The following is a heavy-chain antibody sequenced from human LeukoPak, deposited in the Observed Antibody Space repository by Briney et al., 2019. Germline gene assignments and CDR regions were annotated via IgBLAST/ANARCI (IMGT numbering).Heavy chain of an antibody. Sequence: GGSLRLSCAASGFTFSSYSMNWVHQAPGKGLEWVAVISYDGSNKYYADSVKGRFTISRDNSKNTLYLQMNSLSAEDTAVYYCARGRYFDYWGQGTLVTVSS. CDR3: ARGRYFDY. J-gene: IGHJ4*02. CDR2: ISYDGSNK. CDR1: GFTFSSYS. V-gene: IGHV3-30*03.